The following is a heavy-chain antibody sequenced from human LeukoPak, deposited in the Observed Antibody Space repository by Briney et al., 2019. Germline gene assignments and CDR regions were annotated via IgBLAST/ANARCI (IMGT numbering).Heavy chain of an antibody. CDR2: IIPILGIA. CDR3: ARDVGGWELLRVAFDI. CDR1: GGTFSSYA. Sequence: ASVKVSCKASGGTFSSYAISWVRQAPGQGLEWMGRIIPILGIANYAQKFQGRVTITADKSTSTAYMELRSLRSDDTAVYYCARDVGGWELLRVAFDIWGQGTMVTVSS. V-gene: IGHV1-69*04. D-gene: IGHD1-26*01. J-gene: IGHJ3*02.